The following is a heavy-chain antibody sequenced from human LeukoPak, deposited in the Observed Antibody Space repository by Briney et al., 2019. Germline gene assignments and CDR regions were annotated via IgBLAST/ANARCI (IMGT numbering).Heavy chain of an antibody. D-gene: IGHD3-10*01. CDR1: GSAFSGSA. V-gene: IGHV3-73*01. J-gene: IGHJ4*02. CDR3: TRVPTRGSGNDY. Sequence: GGSLRLSCSAYGSAFSGSAIHWVHQASGKGLEWVGRIRSKADNYATGYAASVKGRFTLSRDDSKNTAYLQMNRLKTEDTAVYYCTRVPTRGSGNDYWGQGTQVTVSS. CDR2: IRSKADNYAT.